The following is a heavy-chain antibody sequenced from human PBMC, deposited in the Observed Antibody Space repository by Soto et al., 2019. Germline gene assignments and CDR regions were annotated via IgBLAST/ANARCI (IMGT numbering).Heavy chain of an antibody. CDR1: GYTFTSYY. J-gene: IGHJ4*02. CDR2: IKPSGGST. V-gene: IGHV1-46*01. D-gene: IGHD3-10*01. CDR3: ARDRYYGSGSYYNPYYFDY. Sequence: QVQLVQSGAEVKKPGASVKVSCKASGYTFTSYYMHWVRQAPGQGLEWMGIIKPSGGSTSYAQKFQGRVTMTRDTSTSTGYMELSSLRSEDTAVYYCARDRYYGSGSYYNPYYFDYLGQGTLVTVSS.